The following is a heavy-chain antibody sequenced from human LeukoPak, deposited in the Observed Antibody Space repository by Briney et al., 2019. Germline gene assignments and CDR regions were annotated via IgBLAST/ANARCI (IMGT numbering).Heavy chain of an antibody. CDR1: GGTFSIYA. V-gene: IGHV1-69*05. CDR2: IIPIFGTA. CDR3: ARSTGYSSGWYWFDP. Sequence: SVKVSCKGSGGTFSIYAISWVRQAPGQGLEWMGSIIPIFGTANYAQKFQGRVTMTTDESTSTAYMELSSLRSEDTAVYYCARSTGYSSGWYWFDPWGQGTLVTVSS. D-gene: IGHD6-19*01. J-gene: IGHJ5*02.